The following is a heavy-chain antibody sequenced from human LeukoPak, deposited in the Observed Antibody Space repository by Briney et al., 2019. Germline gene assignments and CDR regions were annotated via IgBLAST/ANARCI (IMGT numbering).Heavy chain of an antibody. CDR2: ISSSSSTI. D-gene: IGHD5-12*01. V-gene: IGHV3-48*01. Sequence: GGSLRLSCAASGFTFSSYSMNWVRQAPGKGLEWVSYISSSSSTIYYADSVKGRFTISRDNAKNSLYLQMNSLRAEDTAVYYCTRDNRGYDYWGQGTLVTVSS. CDR3: TRDNRGYDY. J-gene: IGHJ4*02. CDR1: GFTFSSYS.